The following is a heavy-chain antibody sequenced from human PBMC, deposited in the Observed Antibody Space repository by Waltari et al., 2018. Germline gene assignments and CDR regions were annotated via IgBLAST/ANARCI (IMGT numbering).Heavy chain of an antibody. CDR3: ARGGGRWVFYDD. CDR2: SHPKRGDR. J-gene: IGHJ4*02. D-gene: IGHD1-26*01. Sequence: VREARGQGLEWMGWSHPKRGDRRYAQKLQGSVTMTTDMSSSTAYWELTRLQSDDTAVYYCARGGGRWVFYDDWGQGTLVTVAS. V-gene: IGHV1-2*02.